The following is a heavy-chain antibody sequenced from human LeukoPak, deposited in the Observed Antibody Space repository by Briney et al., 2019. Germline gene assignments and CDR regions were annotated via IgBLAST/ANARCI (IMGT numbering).Heavy chain of an antibody. Sequence: TSETLSLTCTVSGGSISSYYGSWIRQPAGKGLEWIGRIYTSGSTNYNPSLKSRVTMSVDTSKNQFSLKLSSVTAADTAVYYCARSPMITIFGVVIYYYYYMDVWGKGTTVTASS. CDR2: IYTSGST. CDR1: GGSISSYY. CDR3: ARSPMITIFGVVIYYYYYMDV. J-gene: IGHJ6*03. D-gene: IGHD3-3*01. V-gene: IGHV4-4*07.